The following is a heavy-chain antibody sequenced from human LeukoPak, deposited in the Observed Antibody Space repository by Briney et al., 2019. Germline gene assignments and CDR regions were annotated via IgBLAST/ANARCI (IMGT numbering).Heavy chain of an antibody. Sequence: GSSVKVSCKASGGTISSYAISWVRQAPGQGLEWMGGIIPIFGTANYAQKFQGRVTITADESTSTAYMELSSLRSEDTAVYYCASGDRYCSSTSCVYGMDVWGQGTTVTVSS. CDR3: ASGDRYCSSTSCVYGMDV. CDR2: IIPIFGTA. V-gene: IGHV1-69*01. CDR1: GGTISSYA. J-gene: IGHJ6*02. D-gene: IGHD2-2*01.